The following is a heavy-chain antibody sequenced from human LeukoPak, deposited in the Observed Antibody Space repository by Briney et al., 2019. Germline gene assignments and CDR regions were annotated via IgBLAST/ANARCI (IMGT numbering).Heavy chain of an antibody. Sequence: SETLSLTCTVSGGSISSSSYYWGWIRQPPGKGLEWIGSIYYSGSTYYNPSLKSRVTISVDTSKNQFSLKLSSVTAADTAVYYCARHMERGMAPAGSYYFDYWGQGTLVTVSS. D-gene: IGHD6-13*01. CDR1: GGSISSSSYY. CDR2: IYYSGST. CDR3: ARHMERGMAPAGSYYFDY. V-gene: IGHV4-39*01. J-gene: IGHJ4*02.